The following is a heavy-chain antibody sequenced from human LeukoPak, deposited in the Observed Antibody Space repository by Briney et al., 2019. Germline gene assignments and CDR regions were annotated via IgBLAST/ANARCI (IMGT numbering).Heavy chain of an antibody. CDR3: ARAGGSTVSHSDY. D-gene: IGHD4-17*01. V-gene: IGHV3-21*01. CDR1: GFTFSSYS. CDR2: ISSSTSYI. J-gene: IGHJ4*02. Sequence: GGSLRLSCAASGFTFSSYSMNWIRQAPGKGLEWVSSISSSTSYIYYADSVKGRFTISKDSAKNSLYLQMNSLRAEDTAVYYCARAGGSTVSHSDYWGQGTLVTVSS.